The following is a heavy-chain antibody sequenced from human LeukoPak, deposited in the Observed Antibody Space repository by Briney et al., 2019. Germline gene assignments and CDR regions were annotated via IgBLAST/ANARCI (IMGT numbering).Heavy chain of an antibody. CDR3: AKDTTYDSSGYYYGGNAFDI. V-gene: IGHV3-23*01. CDR2: ISGSGGST. CDR1: GFTFSSYA. J-gene: IGHJ3*02. D-gene: IGHD3-22*01. Sequence: GGSLRLSCAASGFTFSSYAMSWVRQAPGKGLEWVSAISGSGGSTYYADSVKGRFTISRDNSKNTLYLQMNSLRAEDTAAYYCAKDTTYDSSGYYYGGNAFDIWGQGTMVTVSS.